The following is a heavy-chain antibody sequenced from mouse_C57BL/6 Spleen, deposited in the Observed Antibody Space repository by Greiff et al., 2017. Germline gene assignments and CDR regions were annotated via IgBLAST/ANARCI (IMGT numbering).Heavy chain of an antibody. Sequence: EVQLVESGPGLVKPSQSLSLTCSVTGYSITSGYYWNWIRQFPGNKLEWMGYISYDGSNNYNPSLKNRISITRDTSKNQFFLKLNSVTTEDTATYYCASDPRWYFDVWGTGTTVTVSS. CDR2: ISYDGSN. CDR3: ASDPRWYFDV. CDR1: GYSITSGYY. J-gene: IGHJ1*03. V-gene: IGHV3-6*01. D-gene: IGHD3-1*01.